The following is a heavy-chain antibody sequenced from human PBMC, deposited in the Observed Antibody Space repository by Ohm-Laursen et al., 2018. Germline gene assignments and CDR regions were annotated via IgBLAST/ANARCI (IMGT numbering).Heavy chain of an antibody. V-gene: IGHV3-48*03. D-gene: IGHD5-24*01. Sequence: SLRLSCTASGFTFRSYGMNWVRQAPVRGLEWISYIGGTGSDIYYADSVKGRFTISRDNAKNSLYLQMNSLRVEDTAVYYCARATRDGYDYWGQGTLVTVSS. CDR3: ARATRDGYDY. CDR2: IGGTGSDI. CDR1: GFTFRSYG. J-gene: IGHJ4*02.